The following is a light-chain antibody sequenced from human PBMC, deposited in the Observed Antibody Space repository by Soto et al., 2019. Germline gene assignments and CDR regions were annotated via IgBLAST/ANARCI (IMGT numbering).Light chain of an antibody. J-gene: IGKJ1*01. V-gene: IGKV3-20*01. CDR3: QQHGSSPWM. CDR2: GAS. Sequence: EIVLTQSPGTLSLSPGERATLSCRASQSVSSYLAWYQQKPGQAPRLLIYGASSRATGIPDRFSGSGSGTDFTLTISRLEPEDFAVYYCQQHGSSPWMFGQGTKVDIK. CDR1: QSVSSY.